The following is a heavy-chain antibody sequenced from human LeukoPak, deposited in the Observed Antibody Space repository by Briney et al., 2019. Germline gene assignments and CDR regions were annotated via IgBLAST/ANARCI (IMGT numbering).Heavy chain of an antibody. V-gene: IGHV1-8*01. Sequence: GASVKVSCKASGYTFTSYDINWVRQATGQGLEWMGWMNPNSGNTGYAQKFQGRVTMTRNTSISTAYMEPSSLRSEDTAVYYCASPQRGSNEWNYFWGQGTLVTVSS. CDR2: MNPNSGNT. J-gene: IGHJ4*02. CDR3: ASPQRGSNEWNYF. D-gene: IGHD3-3*01. CDR1: GYTFTSYD.